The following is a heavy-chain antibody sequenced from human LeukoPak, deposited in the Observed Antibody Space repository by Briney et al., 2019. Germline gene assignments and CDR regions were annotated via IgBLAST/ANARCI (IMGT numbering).Heavy chain of an antibody. CDR1: GYTFSGYY. V-gene: IGHV1-2*02. D-gene: IGHD6-19*01. CDR2: INPNSGGT. J-gene: IGHJ4*02. Sequence: GASVKVSCKASGYTFSGYYMHWVRQAPGQGLEWMGWINPNSGGTNYAQKFQGRVTMTRDTSISTAYMELSRLRSDDTAVYYCARGSFGSSGWSPNDYWGQGTLVTVSS. CDR3: ARGSFGSSGWSPNDY.